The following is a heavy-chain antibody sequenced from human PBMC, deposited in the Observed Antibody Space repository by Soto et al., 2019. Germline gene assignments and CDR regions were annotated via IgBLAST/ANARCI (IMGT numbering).Heavy chain of an antibody. D-gene: IGHD6-13*01. Sequence: LRLSCAASGFTFSSYGMHWVRQAPGKGLEWVAVISYDGSNKYYADSVKGRFTISRGNSKNTLYLQMNSLRAEDTAVYYCAKDVAAAGTRYYYGMDVWGQGTTVTVSS. CDR3: AKDVAAAGTRYYYGMDV. CDR1: GFTFSSYG. CDR2: ISYDGSNK. J-gene: IGHJ6*02. V-gene: IGHV3-30*18.